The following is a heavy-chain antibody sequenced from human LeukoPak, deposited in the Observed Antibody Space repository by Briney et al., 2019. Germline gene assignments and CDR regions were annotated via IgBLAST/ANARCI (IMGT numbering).Heavy chain of an antibody. D-gene: IGHD4-17*01. Sequence: ASVKVSCKASGYTFTSYYMHWVRQAPGQGLEWTGIINPSGGSTSYAQKFQGRVTMTRDTSTSTVYMGLSSLRSEDTAVYYCARDPTYGDYGGFFDYWGQGTLVTVSS. CDR3: ARDPTYGDYGGFFDY. CDR1: GYTFTSYY. V-gene: IGHV1-46*01. J-gene: IGHJ4*02. CDR2: INPSGGST.